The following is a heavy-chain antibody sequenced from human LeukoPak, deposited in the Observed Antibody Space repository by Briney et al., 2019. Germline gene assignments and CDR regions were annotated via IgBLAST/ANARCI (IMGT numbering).Heavy chain of an antibody. CDR3: ARDKGYNSAY. CDR2: IRMDGGEQ. V-gene: IGHV3-7*01. Sequence: GGALRLSCAAPGFTFSSYWVNWVRQTPGKGLEWVANIRMDGGEQYYMDSVEGRFTISRDNAKNSLYLQMYSLRPEDTAVYYCARDKGYNSAYWGRGTLVTVSS. J-gene: IGHJ4*02. CDR1: GFTFSSYW. D-gene: IGHD5-24*01.